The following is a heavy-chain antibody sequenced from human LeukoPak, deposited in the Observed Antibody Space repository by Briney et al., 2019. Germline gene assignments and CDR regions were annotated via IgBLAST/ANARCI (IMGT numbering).Heavy chain of an antibody. V-gene: IGHV3-64D*06. CDR1: GFTFSNYE. CDR2: ISSNGGST. D-gene: IGHD3-22*01. J-gene: IGHJ5*02. CDR3: VKDASYYYDSTTYVA. Sequence: GGSLRLSCAASGFTFSNYEMNWVRQAPGRGREDVSAISSNGGSTYYADSVKGRFTISRDNSKNTLYLQMSSLRGEDTAVYYCVKDASYYYDSTTYVAWGQGTLVTVSS.